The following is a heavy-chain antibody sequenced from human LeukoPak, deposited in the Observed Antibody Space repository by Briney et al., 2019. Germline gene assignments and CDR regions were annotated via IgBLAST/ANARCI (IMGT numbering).Heavy chain of an antibody. J-gene: IGHJ3*02. V-gene: IGHV1-2*02. CDR1: GYRITCNY. Sequence: ASVNLSFKSSGYRITCNYIYWMRLAHGQGHKWLGWGNPSSDATKYEQKLQGRATMTGDTCISTAYLEPRGLRSDDTAVYYCARTRLLDMWGQGTMVSVSS. CDR3: ARTRLLDM. CDR2: GNPSSDAT.